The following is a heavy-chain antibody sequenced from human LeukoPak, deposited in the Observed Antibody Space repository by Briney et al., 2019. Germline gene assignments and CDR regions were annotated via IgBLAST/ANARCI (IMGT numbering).Heavy chain of an antibody. J-gene: IGHJ4*02. D-gene: IGHD2-21*01. Sequence: PGGSLRLSCAASGFTFSSYAMSWVRQAPGKGLEWVSAISASATSTYYADSVRGRFTVSRDNSKNTLYLQMNSLRDEDTAVYYCAKDVTLVVIASPLDHWGQGTLVTVFS. CDR1: GFTFSSYA. CDR2: ISASATST. V-gene: IGHV3-23*01. CDR3: AKDVTLVVIASPLDH.